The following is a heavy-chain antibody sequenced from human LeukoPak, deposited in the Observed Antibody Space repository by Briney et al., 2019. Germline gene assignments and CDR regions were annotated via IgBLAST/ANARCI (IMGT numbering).Heavy chain of an antibody. D-gene: IGHD3-22*01. CDR1: GRTFSSYT. V-gene: IGHV1-69*02. Sequence: SVKVSCKASGRTFSSYTISWVRQAPGQGLEWMGRIIPILGIANYAQKFQGRVTITADKSTSTAYMELSSLRSEDTAVYYCARAPSDYYDSSGYGWFDPWGQGTLVTVSS. CDR3: ARAPSDYYDSSGYGWFDP. CDR2: IIPILGIA. J-gene: IGHJ5*02.